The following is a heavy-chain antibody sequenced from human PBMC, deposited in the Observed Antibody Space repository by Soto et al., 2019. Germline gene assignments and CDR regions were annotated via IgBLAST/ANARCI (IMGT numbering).Heavy chain of an antibody. J-gene: IGHJ3*02. V-gene: IGHV4-31*03. CDR2: IYYNGNT. CDR1: GGSISSGGYY. D-gene: IGHD2-2*01. CDR3: ARVVVPAAIGAFDI. Sequence: SETLSLTCTVSGGSISSGGYYWSWIRQHPGRGLEWIGYIYYNGNTYYNPSLRSRVTVSVDTSKNQFSLKLSSVTAADTAVYYCARVVVPAAIGAFDIWGQGTMVTVSS.